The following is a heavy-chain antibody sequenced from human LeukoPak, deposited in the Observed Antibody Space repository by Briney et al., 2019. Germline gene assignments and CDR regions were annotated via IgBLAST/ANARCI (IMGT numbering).Heavy chain of an antibody. CDR3: ARDSDYGEAYYGMDV. D-gene: IGHD4-17*01. J-gene: IGHJ6*02. CDR1: GFTFSSYA. Sequence: GRSLRLSCAASGFTFSSYAMHWVRQAPGKGLEWVAVISYDGSNKYYADSVKGRFTISRDNSKNTLYLQMNSLRAEDTAVYYRARDSDYGEAYYGMDVWGQGTTVTVSS. CDR2: ISYDGSNK. V-gene: IGHV3-30-3*01.